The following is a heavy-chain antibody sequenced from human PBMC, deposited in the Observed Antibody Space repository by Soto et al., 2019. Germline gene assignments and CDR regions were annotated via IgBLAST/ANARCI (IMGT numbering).Heavy chain of an antibody. J-gene: IGHJ4*02. CDR3: ARAGALVATSSNPKVFDY. CDR2: IYSGGST. V-gene: IGHV3-53*01. D-gene: IGHD5-12*01. Sequence: PGGSLRLSCAASGFTVSSNYMSWVRQAPGKGLEWVSVIYSGGSTYYADSVKGRFTISRHNSKNTLYLQMNSLRAEDTAVYYCARAGALVATSSNPKVFDYWGQGTLVTVSS. CDR1: GFTVSSNY.